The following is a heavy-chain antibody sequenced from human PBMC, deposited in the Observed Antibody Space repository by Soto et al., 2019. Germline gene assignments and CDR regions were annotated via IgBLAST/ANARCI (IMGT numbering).Heavy chain of an antibody. D-gene: IGHD2-15*01. CDR1: GGTFRSYA. Sequence: SVKVSCKASGGTFRSYAISWVRQAPGQGLEWMGGIIPIFGTANYAQKFQGRVTITADESTSTAYMELSSLRSEDTAVYYCARDLTGYCSGGSCYGGYYYGMDVWGQGTTVTVSS. CDR3: ARDLTGYCSGGSCYGGYYYGMDV. CDR2: IIPIFGTA. J-gene: IGHJ6*02. V-gene: IGHV1-69*13.